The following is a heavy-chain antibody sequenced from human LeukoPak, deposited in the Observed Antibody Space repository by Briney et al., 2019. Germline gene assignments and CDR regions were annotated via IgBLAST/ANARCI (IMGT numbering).Heavy chain of an antibody. CDR1: GGSISSYY. D-gene: IGHD1-7*01. Sequence: PSETLSLTCTVSGGSISSYYWSWIRQPPGKGLEGIGYIYYSGSTNYNPSLKSRVTISVDTSKNQFSLKLSSVTAADTAVYYCARESWNYVDAFDIWGQGTMVTVSS. CDR2: IYYSGST. V-gene: IGHV4-59*01. CDR3: ARESWNYVDAFDI. J-gene: IGHJ3*02.